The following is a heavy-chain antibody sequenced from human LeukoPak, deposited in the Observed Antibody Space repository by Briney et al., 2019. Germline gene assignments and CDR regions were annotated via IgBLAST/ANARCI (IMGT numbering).Heavy chain of an antibody. V-gene: IGHV3-23*01. CDR2: ISGGGGSS. CDR3: AKRMATSRYYFDY. D-gene: IGHD5-12*01. Sequence: GGSLRLSCVVSGFTFSTYAMSWVRQAPGKGLEWVSGISGGGGSSRYADSVKGRFTISRDNSRNTLFLQMNSLRAEDTALYYCAKRMATSRYYFDYWGQGTLVTVSS. CDR1: GFTFSTYA. J-gene: IGHJ4*02.